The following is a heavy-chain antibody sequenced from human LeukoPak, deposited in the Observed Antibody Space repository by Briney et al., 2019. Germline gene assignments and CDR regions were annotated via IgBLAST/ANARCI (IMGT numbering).Heavy chain of an antibody. D-gene: IGHD5-18*01. Sequence: ASVKVSCKASGYTFTSYYMHWVRQAPGQGLEWMGIINPSGGSTSYAQKFQGRVTISADKSTSTAYMELSSLRPQDTAVYYCARGRTAVVTRGPYYYYGMDVWGQGTTVTVSS. CDR3: ARGRTAVVTRGPYYYYGMDV. J-gene: IGHJ6*02. CDR1: GYTFTSYY. CDR2: INPSGGST. V-gene: IGHV1-46*01.